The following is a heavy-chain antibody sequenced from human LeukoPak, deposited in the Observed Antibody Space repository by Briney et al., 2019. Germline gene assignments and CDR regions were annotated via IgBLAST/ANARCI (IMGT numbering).Heavy chain of an antibody. Sequence: SETLSLTCAVYGGSFSGYYWSWIRQPPGKGLEWIGEINHSGSTNYDPSLKSRVTISVDTSKNQFSLKLSSVTAADTAVYYCARGDFWSGYYWDYWGQGTLVTVSS. CDR3: ARGDFWSGYYWDY. CDR2: INHSGST. J-gene: IGHJ4*02. V-gene: IGHV4-34*01. D-gene: IGHD3-3*01. CDR1: GGSFSGYY.